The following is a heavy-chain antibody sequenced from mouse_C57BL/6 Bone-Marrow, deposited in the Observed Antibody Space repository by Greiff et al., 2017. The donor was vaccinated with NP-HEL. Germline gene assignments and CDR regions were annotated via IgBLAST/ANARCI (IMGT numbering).Heavy chain of an antibody. CDR1: GYAFSSSW. CDR3: ARAGVYYDYDEFAY. Sequence: VQLQQSGPELVKPGASVKISCKASGYAFSSSWMNWVKQRPGKVLEWIGRIYPGDGDTNYNGKFKGKATLTADKSSSTAYMQLSSLTSEDSAVYFCARAGVYYDYDEFAYWGQGTLVTVSA. J-gene: IGHJ3*01. CDR2: IYPGDGDT. D-gene: IGHD2-4*01. V-gene: IGHV1-82*01.